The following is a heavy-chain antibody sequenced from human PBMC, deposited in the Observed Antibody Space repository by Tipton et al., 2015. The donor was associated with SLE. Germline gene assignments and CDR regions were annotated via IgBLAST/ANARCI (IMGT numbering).Heavy chain of an antibody. D-gene: IGHD3-10*01. V-gene: IGHV3-23*01. Sequence: SLRLSCAASGFTFSSYAMSWVRQAPGKGLEWVSAISGSGGSTYYADSVKGRFTISRDNSKNTLYLQMNSLRAEDTAVYYCAKDPRGLLWFGELLSNAFDIWGQGTMVTVSS. J-gene: IGHJ3*02. CDR2: ISGSGGST. CDR3: AKDPRGLLWFGELLSNAFDI. CDR1: GFTFSSYA.